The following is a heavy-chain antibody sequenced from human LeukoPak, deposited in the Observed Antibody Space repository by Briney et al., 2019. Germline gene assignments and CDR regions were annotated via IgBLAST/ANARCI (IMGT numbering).Heavy chain of an antibody. CDR1: GGSISSYY. CDR2: IYDSGST. V-gene: IGHV4-59*01. J-gene: IGHJ2*01. Sequence: SETLSLTCTVSGGSISSYYWSWIRQPPGKGLEWIGYIYDSGSTNYNPSLKSRVTMSVDTSKNQFSPRLRSVTAADTAVYYCARDEGYNYGYWYFDLWGRGTLVTVSS. D-gene: IGHD5-18*01. CDR3: ARDEGYNYGYWYFDL.